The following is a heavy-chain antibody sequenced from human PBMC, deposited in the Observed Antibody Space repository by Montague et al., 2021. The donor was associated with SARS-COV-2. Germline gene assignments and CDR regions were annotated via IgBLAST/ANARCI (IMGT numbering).Heavy chain of an antibody. J-gene: IGHJ4*02. CDR1: GVSISSGSYY. CDR2: AYHTGST. Sequence: SETLSLTCSVSGVSISSGSYYWSWVRQPPGKGLEWIGYAYHTGSTNYNPSLKSRVTLSIDTSKNQFSLNLTSVTAADTAVYYCVREKYYFDDSGSKWGQGTLATV. CDR3: VREKYYFDDSGSK. D-gene: IGHD3-22*01. V-gene: IGHV4-61*01.